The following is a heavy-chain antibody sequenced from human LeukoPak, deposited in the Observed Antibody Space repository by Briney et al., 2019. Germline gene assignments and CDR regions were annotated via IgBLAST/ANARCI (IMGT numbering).Heavy chain of an antibody. D-gene: IGHD6-13*01. V-gene: IGHV1-18*01. CDR3: ARDGGVAAAGPFDP. CDR1: GYTFTSYG. CDR2: ISAYNGNT. J-gene: IGHJ5*02. Sequence: ASVKVSCKASGYTFTSYGISWVRQAPGQGLEWMGWISAYNGNTSYAQKLQGRVTMTTDTSTSTAYMELRSLRSEDTAVYYCARDGGVAAAGPFDPWGQGTLVTVSS.